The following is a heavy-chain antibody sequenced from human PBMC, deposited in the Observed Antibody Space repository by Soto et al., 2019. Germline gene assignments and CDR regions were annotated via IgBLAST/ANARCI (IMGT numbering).Heavy chain of an antibody. V-gene: IGHV1-46*01. CDR3: ARGGGYDFRRSQAPPIDV. D-gene: IGHD3-3*01. Sequence: ASVKVSCKASGYTFTSYYMHWVRQAPGQGLEWMGIINPSGGSTSYAQKFQGRVTMTRDTSTSTVYMELSSLRSADTAVYYCARGGGYDFRRSQAPPIDVWGQGTTVTVSS. J-gene: IGHJ6*02. CDR2: INPSGGST. CDR1: GYTFTSYY.